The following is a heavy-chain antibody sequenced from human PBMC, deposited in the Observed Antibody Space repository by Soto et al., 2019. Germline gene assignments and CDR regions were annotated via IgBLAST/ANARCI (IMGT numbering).Heavy chain of an antibody. J-gene: IGHJ6*02. CDR3: GTMPIVVEPAPMDV. V-gene: IGHV4-30-4*01. D-gene: IGHD2-2*01. CDR1: GGSISSGDYY. Sequence: TLSLTCTVSGGSISSGDYYWSWIRQPPGKGLEWIGYIYYSGSTSYNASLKSRTSISADPSNNQFSLKLHSLTAADTAVYFCGTMPIVVEPAPMDVWGPGTSVTVSS. CDR2: IYYSGST.